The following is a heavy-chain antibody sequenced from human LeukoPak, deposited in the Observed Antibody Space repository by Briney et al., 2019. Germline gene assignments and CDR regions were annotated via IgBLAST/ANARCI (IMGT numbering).Heavy chain of an antibody. CDR2: IYYSGSP. CDR1: GASIRSYY. CDR3: ARDTRSYDTSGYYHYDY. V-gene: IGHV4-59*01. D-gene: IGHD3-22*01. J-gene: IGHJ4*02. Sequence: SSQTLSLSCTVSGASIRSYYWNWIRQSPGKGLEWIGSIYYSGSPNYHPSLKSRVTISEDTSKNQFSLRLRPVTAADTAIYYCARDTRSYDTSGYYHYDYWGQGTLVTVSS.